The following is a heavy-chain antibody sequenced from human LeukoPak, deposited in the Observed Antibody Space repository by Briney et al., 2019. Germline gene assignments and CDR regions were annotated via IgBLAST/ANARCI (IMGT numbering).Heavy chain of an antibody. CDR3: ARAYGSGRRIVWDY. CDR2: IYHSGST. Sequence: SETLSLTCAVSGGSISSGGYSWSWIRQPPGKGLEWIVYIYHSGSTYYNPSLKSRVTISVDRSKNQFSLKLSSVTAADTAVYYCARAYGSGRRIVWDYWGQGTLVTVSS. CDR1: GGSISSGGYS. V-gene: IGHV4-30-2*01. D-gene: IGHD3-10*01. J-gene: IGHJ4*02.